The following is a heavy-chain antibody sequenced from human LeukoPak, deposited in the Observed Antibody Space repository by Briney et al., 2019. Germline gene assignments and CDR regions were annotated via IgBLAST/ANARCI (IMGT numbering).Heavy chain of an antibody. CDR3: ARASMRMTTAGLVDY. Sequence: GGSLRLSCAASGLTFSNYAMSWVRQAPGKGLEWVSSISGSADNTYHADSVKGRFTISRDNSKNTLYLQMNSLRAEDTAVYYCARASMRMTTAGLVDYWGQGTLVTVSS. V-gene: IGHV3-23*01. CDR2: ISGSADNT. CDR1: GLTFSNYA. D-gene: IGHD6-13*01. J-gene: IGHJ4*02.